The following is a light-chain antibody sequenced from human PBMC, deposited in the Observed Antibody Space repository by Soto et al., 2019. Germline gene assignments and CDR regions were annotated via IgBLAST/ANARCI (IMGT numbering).Light chain of an antibody. Sequence: QSVLTQPPSVSAAPGQKVTISCSGSSSNIGNNYVSWYQQLPGTAPKLLIYYNNKRPSGIPDRFSGSKSGTSATLGITGLQTGDEADYYCGTWDSRLSAVVFGGGTKLTVL. CDR2: YNN. CDR3: GTWDSRLSAVV. J-gene: IGLJ2*01. V-gene: IGLV1-51*01. CDR1: SSNIGNNY.